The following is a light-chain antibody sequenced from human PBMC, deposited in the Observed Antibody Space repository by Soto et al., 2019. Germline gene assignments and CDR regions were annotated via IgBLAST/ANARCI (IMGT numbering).Light chain of an antibody. V-gene: IGKV1-5*03. CDR1: QSISSW. J-gene: IGKJ1*01. Sequence: DIQMTQSPSTLAASVGDRVTITCRASQSISSWLAWYQQKPGKAPKLLIYKASSLESGVPSRFSGSGSGTEFTLTISSLQPDDFATYYCQQCNNYPWTFGQGTKVAIK. CDR2: KAS. CDR3: QQCNNYPWT.